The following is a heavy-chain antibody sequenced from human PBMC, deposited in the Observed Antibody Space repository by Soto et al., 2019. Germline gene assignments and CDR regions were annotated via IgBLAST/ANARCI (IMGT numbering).Heavy chain of an antibody. CDR1: GYTFTNNW. J-gene: IGHJ6*02. V-gene: IGHV5-51*01. CDR3: XXRSEYHYGSGKYYGLDV. CDR2: IYPGDSDT. D-gene: IGHD3-10*01. Sequence: GESLKISCKGSGYTFTNNWVGWVRQMPGKGLEWMGIIYPGDSDTRYSPSFQGQVTISVDKSXXTXXXXXXXXXXXXXXMHYCXXRSEYHYGSGKYYGLDVXG.